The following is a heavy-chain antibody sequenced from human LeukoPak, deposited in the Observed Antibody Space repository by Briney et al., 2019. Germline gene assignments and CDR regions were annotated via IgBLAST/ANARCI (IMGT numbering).Heavy chain of an antibody. CDR3: ARMTPGYYYYMDV. V-gene: IGHV4-34*01. CDR2: INHSGST. Sequence: PSETLSLTCAVYGGSFSGYYWSWIRQPPGKGLEWIGEINHSGSTNYNPSLKSRVTMSVDTSKNQFSLKLSSVTAADTAVYYCARMTPGYYYYMDVWGKGTKVTVSS. CDR1: GGSFSGYY. J-gene: IGHJ6*03.